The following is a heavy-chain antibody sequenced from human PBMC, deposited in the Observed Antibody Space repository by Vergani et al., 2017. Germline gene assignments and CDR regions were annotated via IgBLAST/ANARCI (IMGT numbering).Heavy chain of an antibody. CDR1: GGTFSSYT. CDR2: IIPILGIA. CDR3: AREEGYCSGGSCYQLWFDP. Sequence: QVQLVQSGAEVKKPGSSVKVSCKASGGTFSSYTISWVRQAPGQGLEWMGRIIPILGIANYAQKFQGRVTITADKSTSTAYMELSSLRSEDTAVYYCAREEGYCSGGSCYQLWFDPWGQGTLVTVSS. D-gene: IGHD2-15*01. V-gene: IGHV1-69*08. J-gene: IGHJ5*02.